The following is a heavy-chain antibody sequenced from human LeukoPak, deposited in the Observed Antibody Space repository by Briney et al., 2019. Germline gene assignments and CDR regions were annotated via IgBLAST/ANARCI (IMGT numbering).Heavy chain of an antibody. J-gene: IGHJ5*02. CDR2: IYYSGST. CDR1: GGSISSYY. V-gene: IGHV4-59*08. D-gene: IGHD6-19*01. Sequence: KPSETLSLTCTVSGGSISSYYWSWIRQPPGMGLEWIGYIYYSGSTNYNPSLKSRVTISVDTSKNQFSLRLSSVTAADTAVYYCARHVYSSGWYWFDPWGQGTLVTVSS. CDR3: ARHVYSSGWYWFDP.